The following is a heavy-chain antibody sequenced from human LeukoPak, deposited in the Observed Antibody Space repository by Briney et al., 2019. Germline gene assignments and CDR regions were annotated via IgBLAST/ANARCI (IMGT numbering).Heavy chain of an antibody. CDR3: ARGLIHTSDYYYDSSGYPHFDY. V-gene: IGHV4-39*07. CDR2: IYYSGST. D-gene: IGHD3-22*01. CDR1: GGSISSSSYY. Sequence: SETLSLTCTVSGGSISSSSYYWGWIRQPPGKGLEWIGSIYYSGSTYYNPSLKSRVTISVDTSKNQFSLKLSSVTAADTAVYYCARGLIHTSDYYYDSSGYPHFDYWGQGTLVTVSS. J-gene: IGHJ4*02.